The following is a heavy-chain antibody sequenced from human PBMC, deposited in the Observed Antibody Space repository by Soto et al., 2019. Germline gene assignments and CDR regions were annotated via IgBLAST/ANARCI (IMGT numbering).Heavy chain of an antibody. J-gene: IGHJ4*02. CDR1: GFTFSSYA. V-gene: IGHV3-30-3*01. CDR2: ISYDGSNK. D-gene: IGHD3-22*01. Sequence: PGGSLRLSCAASGFTFSSYAMHWVRQAPGKGLEWVAVISYDGSNKYYADSVKGRFTISRDTSKNTLYLQLDSLRAEDTAVYYCARGGSGYYHYPFEYWGQGTLVTVSS. CDR3: ARGGSGYYHYPFEY.